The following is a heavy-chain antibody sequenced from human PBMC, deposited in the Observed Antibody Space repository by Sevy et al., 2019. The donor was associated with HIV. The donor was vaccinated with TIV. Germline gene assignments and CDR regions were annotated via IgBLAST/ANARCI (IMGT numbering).Heavy chain of an antibody. CDR2: VTTGAGHT. V-gene: IGHV1-3*04. Sequence: ASLKVSCKASGYNFIYYAIHWVRQAPGQRPEWMGWVTTGAGHTKYSQRFQGRVTMTRDTSASTAYMELTNLTSQDTAVYFCARDGTTVGTPGNWFDPWGQGTLVTVSS. J-gene: IGHJ5*02. CDR1: GYNFIYYA. D-gene: IGHD1-7*01. CDR3: ARDGTTVGTPGNWFDP.